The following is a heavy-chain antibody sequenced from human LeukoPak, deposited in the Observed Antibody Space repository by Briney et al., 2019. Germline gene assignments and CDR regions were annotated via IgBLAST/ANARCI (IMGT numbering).Heavy chain of an antibody. CDR2: IYYSGST. D-gene: IGHD4-17*01. CDR1: VGSISSSSYY. Sequence: SETLSLTCTVSVGSISSSSYYWGWIRQPPRKGLEWIVRIYYSGSTNYNPSLKSRVTISVDTSKNQFSLKLSSVTAADTAVYYCARGVPLRFFYYYYYMDVWGKGTTVTVSS. J-gene: IGHJ6*03. CDR3: ARGVPLRFFYYYYYMDV. V-gene: IGHV4-39*07.